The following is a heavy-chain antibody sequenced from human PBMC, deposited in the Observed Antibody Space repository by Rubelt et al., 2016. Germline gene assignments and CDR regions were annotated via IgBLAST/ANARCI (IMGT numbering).Heavy chain of an antibody. J-gene: IGHJ2*01. CDR1: GYTFTSYG. CDR3: ARDRIRIAARQGWYFDL. CDR2: ISAYNGNT. Sequence: QVQLVQSGAEVKKPGASVKVSCKASGYTFTSYGISWVRQDPGQGLEWMGWISAYNGNTNYAQKLQCRVPRTTDTSTSTAYMVLRSLRSDDTAVYYCARDRIRIAARQGWYFDLWGRGTLVTVSS. V-gene: IGHV1-18*01. D-gene: IGHD6-6*01.